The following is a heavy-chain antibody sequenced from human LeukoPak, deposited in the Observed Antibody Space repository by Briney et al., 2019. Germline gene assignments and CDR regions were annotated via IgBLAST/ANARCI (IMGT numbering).Heavy chain of an antibody. CDR3: ARGGGLDV. Sequence: GGSLRLSCATSGFSFSNAWMNWARQAPGKGLEWVASINHNGNVNYYVDSVKGRFTISRDNAKNSLYLQMSNLRAEDTAVYFCARGGGLDVWGQGATVTVSS. V-gene: IGHV3-7*03. CDR2: INHNGNVN. D-gene: IGHD3-16*01. J-gene: IGHJ6*02. CDR1: GFSFSNAW.